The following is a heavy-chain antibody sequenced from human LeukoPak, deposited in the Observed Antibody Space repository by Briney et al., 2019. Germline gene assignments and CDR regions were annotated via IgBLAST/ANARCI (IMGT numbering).Heavy chain of an antibody. CDR2: ISPNTGGT. Sequence: ASVKVSCKASGYRFTDHYIYWGRQAPGQGLEWMGWISPNTGGTHYAQNFQGRVSMTRDTSISTAYMELGSLASDDTAVYYCAKGHYSMDVWGQGATVTVSS. CDR3: AKGHYSMDV. J-gene: IGHJ6*02. CDR1: GYRFTDHY. V-gene: IGHV1-2*02.